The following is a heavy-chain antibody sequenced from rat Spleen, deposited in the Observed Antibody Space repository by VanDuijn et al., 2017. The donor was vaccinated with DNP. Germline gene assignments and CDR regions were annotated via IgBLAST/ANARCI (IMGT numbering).Heavy chain of an antibody. J-gene: IGHJ2*01. CDR2: ISYSGST. CDR3: ARYGKNYGHPFDY. Sequence: EVQLQESGPGLVKPSQSLSLTCSVTGYSITSNYWGWIRKFPGNKMEWIGHISYSGSTSYNPSLKSRISITRDTSKNQFFLQLNSVTTEDTATYYCARYGKNYGHPFDYWGQGVMVTVSS. CDR1: GYSITSNY. D-gene: IGHD1-11*01. V-gene: IGHV3-1*01.